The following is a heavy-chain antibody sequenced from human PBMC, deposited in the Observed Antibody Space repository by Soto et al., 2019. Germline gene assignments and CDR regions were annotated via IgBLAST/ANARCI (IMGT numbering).Heavy chain of an antibody. D-gene: IGHD3-16*01. J-gene: IGHJ6*02. CDR1: GYRFTSYG. CDR3: AMVDVYVTPSPQDV. V-gene: IGHV1-18*01. Sequence: ASVKVSCKASGYRFTSYGIGWVRQAPGQGLEWMGWINAYNGNTNYAQNLQGRVTLTTDTSTSTAYMELRSLRSNDTAVYYCAMVDVYVTPSPQDVWGQGTTVTVS. CDR2: INAYNGNT.